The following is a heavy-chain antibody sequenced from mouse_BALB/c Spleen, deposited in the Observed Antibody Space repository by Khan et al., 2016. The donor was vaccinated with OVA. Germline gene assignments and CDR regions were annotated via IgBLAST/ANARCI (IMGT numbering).Heavy chain of an antibody. D-gene: IGHD1-2*01. CDR2: ISDLAYTF. CDR1: GFTFSDYG. V-gene: IGHV5-15*02. Sequence: EVELVESGGGLVQPGGSRKLSCAASGFTFSDYGMAWVRQAPGKGPEWVAFISDLAYTFYYADTVTGRFTLSRENAKNTLYLEMRSLRSGDTAMYYCERGGGTAPFAYWGQGTLVTVSA. J-gene: IGHJ3*01. CDR3: ERGGGTAPFAY.